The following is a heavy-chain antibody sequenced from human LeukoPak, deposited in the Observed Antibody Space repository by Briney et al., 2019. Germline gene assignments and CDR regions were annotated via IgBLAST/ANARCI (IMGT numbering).Heavy chain of an antibody. V-gene: IGHV3-48*02. CDR1: GFIFSGYS. CDR2: ISGGGSTI. J-gene: IGHJ3*02. D-gene: IGHD3-9*01. Sequence: GGSLRLSCAASGFIFSGYSMNWVRQAPGKGLEWVSYISGGGSTIYYADSVKGRFTISRDNAKNSLYLQMNSLRDEDTAVYYCARSSHYDILTGYSEEDAFDIWGQGTMVTVSS. CDR3: ARSSHYDILTGYSEEDAFDI.